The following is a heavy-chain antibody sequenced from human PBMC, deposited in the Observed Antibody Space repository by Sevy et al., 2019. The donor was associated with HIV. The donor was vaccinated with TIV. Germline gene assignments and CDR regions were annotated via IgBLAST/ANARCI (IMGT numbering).Heavy chain of an antibody. V-gene: IGHV1-2*02. CDR2: INPKSGGT. Sequence: ASVKVSCKVSGDAFSGHHMHWVRQAPGQGLEWVGWINPKSGGTNYAQNFQGRVTVTRDTSINTVYLELNRLTSDDTAVYYCARHTNFHFDYWGQGTLVTVSS. CDR1: GDAFSGHH. CDR3: ARHTNFHFDY. J-gene: IGHJ4*02.